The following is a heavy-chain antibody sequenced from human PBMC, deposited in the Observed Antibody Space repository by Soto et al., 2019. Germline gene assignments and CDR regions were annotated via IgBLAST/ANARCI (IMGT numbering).Heavy chain of an antibody. D-gene: IGHD6-19*01. V-gene: IGHV4-4*07. CDR1: GGSMRGYY. CDR3: VRGGSSGWLYFDS. J-gene: IGHJ4*02. CDR2: IYVTGNT. Sequence: QVRLQESGPGLVRPSETLSLNCTVSGGSMRGYYWSWIRQSAVKGLEWIGRIYVTGNTHYNPSLSSRVTMSLDTSKQQFSLTLSSVTAADTAMYFCVRGGSSGWLYFDSWGQGILVTVSS.